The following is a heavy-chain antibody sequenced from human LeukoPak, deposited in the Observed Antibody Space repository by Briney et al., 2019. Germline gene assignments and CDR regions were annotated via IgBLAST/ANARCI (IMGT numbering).Heavy chain of an antibody. J-gene: IGHJ4*02. CDR3: AKDFYDSSGYFDY. CDR1: GFTFSSYA. D-gene: IGHD3-22*01. Sequence: GGSLRLSCAASGFTFSSYAMSWVRQAPGKGLEWVSAISGSGGSTYYADSVKGRFTISRDNSKSTLYLQMNSLRAEDTAAYYCAKDFYDSSGYFDYWGQGTLVTVSS. V-gene: IGHV3-23*01. CDR2: ISGSGGST.